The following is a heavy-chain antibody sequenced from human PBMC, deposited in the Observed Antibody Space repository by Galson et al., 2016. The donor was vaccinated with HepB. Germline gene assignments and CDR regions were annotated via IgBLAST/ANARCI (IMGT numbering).Heavy chain of an antibody. Sequence: SLRLSCAASGFIFSNSWMNWVRQAPGEGLEWVANIRQDGSEKNYVASVKGRFSISRENAKNSLYLQMNSLRAEDTAVYYCARVYSGAFHIWGQGALVTVSS. J-gene: IGHJ3*02. CDR2: IRQDGSEK. CDR3: ARVYSGAFHI. CDR1: GFIFSNSW. V-gene: IGHV3-7*03. D-gene: IGHD3-10*01.